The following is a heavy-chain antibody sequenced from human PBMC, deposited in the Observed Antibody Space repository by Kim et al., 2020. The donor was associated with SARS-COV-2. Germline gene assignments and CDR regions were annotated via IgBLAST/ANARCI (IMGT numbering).Heavy chain of an antibody. D-gene: IGHD3-3*01. CDR2: INHSGST. J-gene: IGHJ4*02. CDR3: ARGLVGFLEWLSLDY. V-gene: IGHV4-34*01. CDR1: GGSFSGYY. Sequence: SETLSLTCAVYGGSFSGYYWSWIRQPPGKGLEWIGEINHSGSTNYNPSLKSRVTISVDTSKNQFSLKLSSVTAADTAVYYCARGLVGFLEWLSLDYWGQG.